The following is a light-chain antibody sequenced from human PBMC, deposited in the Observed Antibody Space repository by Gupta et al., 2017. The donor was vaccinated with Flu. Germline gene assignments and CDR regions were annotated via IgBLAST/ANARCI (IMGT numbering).Light chain of an antibody. V-gene: IGKV1-5*03. Sequence: VGDRVTITCRASQSISSWLAWYQQKPGKAPKLLIYKASSLESGVPSRFSGSGSGTEFTLTISSLQPDDFATYYCQQYNSYRTFGQGTKVEIK. CDR3: QQYNSYRT. CDR1: QSISSW. J-gene: IGKJ1*01. CDR2: KAS.